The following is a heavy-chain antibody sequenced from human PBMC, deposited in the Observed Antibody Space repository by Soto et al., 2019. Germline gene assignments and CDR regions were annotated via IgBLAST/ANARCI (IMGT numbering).Heavy chain of an antibody. Sequence: GGSLRLSCEASGFSFSSYTMTWLRQAPGKGLEWVSSIGVSGSSTYYADSVKGRFTISRDNSKNTLSLQMDSLRVEDTAVYYCVKGYCSGAKCQRDYWGQGALVTVSS. CDR3: VKGYCSGAKCQRDY. D-gene: IGHD2-15*01. V-gene: IGHV3-23*01. J-gene: IGHJ4*02. CDR2: IGVSGSST. CDR1: GFSFSSYT.